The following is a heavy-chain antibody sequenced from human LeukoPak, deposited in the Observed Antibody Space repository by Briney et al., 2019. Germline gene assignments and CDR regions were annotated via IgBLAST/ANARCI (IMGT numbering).Heavy chain of an antibody. V-gene: IGHV4-59*01. CDR2: IYYSGST. CDR1: GGSLTRYY. J-gene: IGHJ4*02. D-gene: IGHD1-20*01. Sequence: SETLSLTRTDSGGSLTRYYWSWIRPTLGKGLEWIGYIYYSGSTNYNTSLYSRVTISLNTSMNQFSLKLSSVTAADTAVYYCARERAASCIPGCWGQGTLVTVSS. CDR3: ARERAASCIPGC.